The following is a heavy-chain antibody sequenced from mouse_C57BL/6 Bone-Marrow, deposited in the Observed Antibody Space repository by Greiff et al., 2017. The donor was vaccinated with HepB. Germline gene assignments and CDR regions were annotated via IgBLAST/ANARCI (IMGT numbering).Heavy chain of an antibody. CDR2: IHPNSGST. CDR1: GYTFTSYW. D-gene: IGHD2-1*01. J-gene: IGHJ1*03. V-gene: IGHV1-64*01. CDR3: ARGLWYFWYFDV. Sequence: VQLQQPGAELVKPGASVKLSCKASGYTFTSYWMHWVKQRPGQGLEWIGMIHPNSGSTNYNEKFKSKATLTVDKSSSTAYMQLSSLTSEDSAVYYGARGLWYFWYFDVWGTGTTVTVSS.